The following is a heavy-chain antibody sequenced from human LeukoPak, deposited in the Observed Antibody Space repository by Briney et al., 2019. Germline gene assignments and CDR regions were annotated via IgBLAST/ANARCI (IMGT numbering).Heavy chain of an antibody. CDR3: ARHGFRAAIYYYYYMDV. J-gene: IGHJ6*03. CDR2: IYYSGST. Sequence: SETLSLTCTVSGGSISSSSYYWGWIRQPPGKGLEWIGSIYYSGSTYYNPSLKSRVTISVDTSKNQFSLKLSSVTAADTAVYYCARHGFRAAIYYYYYMDVWGKGTTATVSS. V-gene: IGHV4-39*01. CDR1: GGSISSSSYY. D-gene: IGHD2-2*01.